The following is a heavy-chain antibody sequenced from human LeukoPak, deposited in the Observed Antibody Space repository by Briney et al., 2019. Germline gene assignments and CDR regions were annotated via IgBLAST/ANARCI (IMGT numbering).Heavy chain of an antibody. CDR2: ISGSGGST. D-gene: IGHD1-1*01. V-gene: IGHV3-23*01. CDR3: ARMERRYYFDY. Sequence: GGSLRLSCAASGFTFSSYSMNWVRQAPGKGLEWVSAISGSGGSTYYADSVKGRFTISRDNSKNTLYLQMNSLRAEDTAVYYCARMERRYYFDYWGQGTLVTVSS. J-gene: IGHJ4*02. CDR1: GFTFSSYS.